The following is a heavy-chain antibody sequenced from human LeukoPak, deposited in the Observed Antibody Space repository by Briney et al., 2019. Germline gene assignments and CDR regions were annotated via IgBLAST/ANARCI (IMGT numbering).Heavy chain of an antibody. Sequence: GGSLRLSCAASGFTFTSYDMKWLRQAPGKGLEWVSSITSRRGYIYYADSVKGRFTIPRDNAKKSLYLQMNSLRAEDTAVYYCARGGESSVNDYWGQGTLVTVSS. J-gene: IGHJ4*02. D-gene: IGHD2-21*01. CDR3: ARGGESSVNDY. V-gene: IGHV3-21*01. CDR2: ITSRRGYI. CDR1: GFTFTSYD.